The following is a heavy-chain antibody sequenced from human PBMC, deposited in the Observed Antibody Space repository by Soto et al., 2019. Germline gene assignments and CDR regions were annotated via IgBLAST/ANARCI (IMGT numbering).Heavy chain of an antibody. Sequence: QVHLVESGGGVVQPGRSLRLSCAASGFTFSSYPMHWVRQAPGKGLEWVVVISHDGRDKHYADSVKGRFTISRDNSKKPLSLQMNRLRPEDTAVYYCARDRDTLGADYYFDYWGQGTLVTVSS. CDR2: ISHDGRDK. J-gene: IGHJ4*02. CDR3: ARDRDTLGADYYFDY. CDR1: GFTFSSYP. D-gene: IGHD1-26*01. V-gene: IGHV3-30-3*01.